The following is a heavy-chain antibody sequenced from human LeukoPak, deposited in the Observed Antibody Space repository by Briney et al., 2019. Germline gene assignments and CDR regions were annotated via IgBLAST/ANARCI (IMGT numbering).Heavy chain of an antibody. J-gene: IGHJ4*02. Sequence: GGSLRLSCAASGFTFRDYTMNWVRQAPGKGLEWVSGISGSGDNTYYADSVKGRFTISRDNSKNTLYVQVNSLGTEDTAAYYCAKGSYYDSSGSFYFDYWGQGTLVTVSS. CDR3: AKGSYYDSSGSFYFDY. V-gene: IGHV3-23*01. CDR1: GFTFRDYT. CDR2: ISGSGDNT. D-gene: IGHD3-22*01.